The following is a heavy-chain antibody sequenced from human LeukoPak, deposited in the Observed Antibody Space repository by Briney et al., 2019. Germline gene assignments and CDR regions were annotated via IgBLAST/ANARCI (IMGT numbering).Heavy chain of an antibody. J-gene: IGHJ4*02. Sequence: GGSLRLSCAASGFTVSSNYMSWVRQAPGKGLEWASVIFSGGGTYYADSVKGRFTISRDNFKNTLYLQMNSLRAEDTAVYYCARGGSTRIYYFDYWGQGTLVTVSS. CDR3: ARGGSTRIYYFDY. CDR2: IFSGGGT. V-gene: IGHV3-53*01. CDR1: GFTVSSNY.